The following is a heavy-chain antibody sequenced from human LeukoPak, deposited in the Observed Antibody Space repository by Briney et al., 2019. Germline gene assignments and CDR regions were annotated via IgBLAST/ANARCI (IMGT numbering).Heavy chain of an antibody. Sequence: GSLRLSCAAPGFTVSSNYMSWVRQAPGKGLEWVSVIYSGGSTYYADSVKGRFTIPRDNSKNTLYLQMNSLRAEDTAVYYCARDRHDYGDYYFDYWGQGTLVTVSS. CDR1: GFTVSSNY. D-gene: IGHD4-17*01. CDR3: ARDRHDYGDYYFDY. J-gene: IGHJ4*02. CDR2: IYSGGST. V-gene: IGHV3-53*01.